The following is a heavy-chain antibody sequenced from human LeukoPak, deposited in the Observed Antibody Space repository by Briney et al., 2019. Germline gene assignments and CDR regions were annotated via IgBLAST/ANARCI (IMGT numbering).Heavy chain of an antibody. CDR1: GFTFSNAW. CDR3: TTVTETIVVVIGSTGEYYFDY. CDR2: IKSKTDGGTT. Sequence: GGSLRLSCAASGFTFSNAWMSWVRQAPGKGLEWVGRIKSKTDGGTTDYAAPVKGRFTISRDDSKNTLYLQMNSLKTEDTAVYYCTTVTETIVVVIGSTGEYYFDYWGQGTLVTVSS. J-gene: IGHJ4*02. V-gene: IGHV3-15*01. D-gene: IGHD3-22*01.